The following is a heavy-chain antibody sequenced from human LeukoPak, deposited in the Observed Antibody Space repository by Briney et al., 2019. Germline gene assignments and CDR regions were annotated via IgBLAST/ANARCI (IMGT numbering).Heavy chain of an antibody. V-gene: IGHV4-39*07. CDR3: ARGILYSSSAHGIDY. D-gene: IGHD6-6*01. CDR1: GGSISSSSYY. Sequence: SETLSLTCTVSGGSISSSSYYWGWIRQPPGKGLEWIGSIYYSGSTYYNPSLKSRVTISVDTSKNQFSLKLSSVTAADTAVYYCARGILYSSSAHGIDYWGQGTLVTVSS. CDR2: IYYSGST. J-gene: IGHJ4*02.